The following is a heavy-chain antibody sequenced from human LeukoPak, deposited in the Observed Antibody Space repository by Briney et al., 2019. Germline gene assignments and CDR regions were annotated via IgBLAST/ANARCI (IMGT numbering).Heavy chain of an antibody. CDR3: ARGLSSGWYRIDY. Sequence: AGGSLRLSCAASGFTFSSYGMHWVRHAPGKGLEWVAVIWYDGSNKYYADSVKGRFTISRDNSKNTLYLQMNSLRAEDTAVYYCARGLSSGWYRIDYWGQGTLVTVSS. CDR1: GFTFSSYG. J-gene: IGHJ4*02. V-gene: IGHV3-33*01. CDR2: IWYDGSNK. D-gene: IGHD6-19*01.